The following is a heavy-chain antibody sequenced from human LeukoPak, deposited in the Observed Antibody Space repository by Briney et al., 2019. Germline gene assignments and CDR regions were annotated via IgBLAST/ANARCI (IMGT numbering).Heavy chain of an antibody. CDR3: ARARYSGGWYHFDY. CDR1: GYTFTDYY. V-gene: IGHV1-2*02. J-gene: IGHJ4*02. CDR2: INPHSGGT. D-gene: IGHD6-13*01. Sequence: ASVTVSCKASGYTFTDYYIHWVRQAPGQGLEWMGWINPHSGGTNYAQKFSGRVTMTRDTSIRTAYMELSRLRSDDTAVYYCARARYSGGWYHFDYWGQGTLVTVSS.